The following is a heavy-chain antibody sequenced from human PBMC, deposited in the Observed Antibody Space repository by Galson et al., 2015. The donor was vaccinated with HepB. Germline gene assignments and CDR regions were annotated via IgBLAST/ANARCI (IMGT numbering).Heavy chain of an antibody. V-gene: IGHV4-4*07. Sequence: SETLSLTCSVSDDSINNYYWAWVRKPAGRGLEWIGRVVSSGSSTYNPSLRSRVSMSIDPSRKQISLTLSSVTAADAAIYYCARDMRAYCHAASCYSKHYHFYIDGWGRGTTVIVP. J-gene: IGHJ6*03. D-gene: IGHD2-15*01. CDR3: ARDMRAYCHAASCYSKHYHFYIDG. CDR1: DDSINNYY. CDR2: VVSSGSS.